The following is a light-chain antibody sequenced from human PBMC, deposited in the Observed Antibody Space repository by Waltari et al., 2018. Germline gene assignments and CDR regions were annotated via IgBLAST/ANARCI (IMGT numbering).Light chain of an antibody. Sequence: EIVMTQSPATLSVSPGERATLSCRASRSVSSNLAWYQQKPGQAPRLLIYCASTRATGIPDRFSGSGSGTEFTLTISSLQSEDFAVYYCQQCHNWPPWTFGQGTKVEIK. V-gene: IGKV3-15*01. CDR3: QQCHNWPPWT. CDR2: CAS. CDR1: RSVSSN. J-gene: IGKJ2*01.